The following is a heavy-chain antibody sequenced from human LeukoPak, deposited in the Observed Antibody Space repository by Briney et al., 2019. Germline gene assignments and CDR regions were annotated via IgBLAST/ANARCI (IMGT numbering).Heavy chain of an antibody. J-gene: IGHJ6*03. Sequence: SQTLSLTCALSGDSVSSNSAAWNWIRQSPSRGLEWLGRTYYRSKWYNDYAVSVKSRITINPDTSKNQFSLQLNSVTPEDTAVYYCARDVEYGSGSYAYYYYYYMDVWGKGTTVTISS. CDR3: ARDVEYGSGSYAYYYYYYMDV. D-gene: IGHD3-10*01. CDR2: TYYRSKWYN. V-gene: IGHV6-1*01. CDR1: GDSVSSNSAA.